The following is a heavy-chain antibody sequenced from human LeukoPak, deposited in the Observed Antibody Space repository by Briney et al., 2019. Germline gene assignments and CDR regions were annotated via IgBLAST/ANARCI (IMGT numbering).Heavy chain of an antibody. V-gene: IGHV4-34*01. CDR1: GGSFSGYY. J-gene: IGHJ4*02. D-gene: IGHD5-18*01. CDR2: INHSGST. CDR3: ARAGRQLGRALDY. Sequence: PSETLSLTCAVYGGSFSGYYWSWIRQPPGKGLEWIGEINHSGSTNYNPSLKSRVTISVDTSKNQFSLKLSSVAAADTAVYYCARAGRQLGRALDYWDQGTLVTVSS.